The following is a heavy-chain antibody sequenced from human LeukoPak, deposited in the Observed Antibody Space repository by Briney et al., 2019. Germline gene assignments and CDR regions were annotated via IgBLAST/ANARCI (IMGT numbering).Heavy chain of an antibody. CDR2: IYSGGST. CDR3: ARGRPYYYDSSGYYPYDAFDI. CDR1: GFTVSSNY. Sequence: GGSLRLSCAASGFTVSSNYMGWVRQAPGKGLEWVAVIYSGGSTYYADSVKGRFTISRDNSKNTLYLQMTSLRAEDTAVYYCARGRPYYYDSSGYYPYDAFDIWGQGTMVTVSS. J-gene: IGHJ3*02. D-gene: IGHD3-22*01. V-gene: IGHV3-53*01.